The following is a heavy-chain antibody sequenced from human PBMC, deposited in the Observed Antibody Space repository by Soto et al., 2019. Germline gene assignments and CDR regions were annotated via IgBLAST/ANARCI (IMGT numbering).Heavy chain of an antibody. Sequence: QVQLVQSGAEVKKPGASVKVSCKASGYTFTSYGISWVRQAPGQGLEWMGWISAYNGNTNYAQKLQGRVTMTTDTSTSTAYMELRSLRSDDTAVYYCARLLYRYYYASSGNDAFDIWGQGTMVTVSS. J-gene: IGHJ3*02. V-gene: IGHV1-18*01. CDR3: ARLLYRYYYASSGNDAFDI. CDR2: ISAYNGNT. CDR1: GYTFTSYG. D-gene: IGHD3-22*01.